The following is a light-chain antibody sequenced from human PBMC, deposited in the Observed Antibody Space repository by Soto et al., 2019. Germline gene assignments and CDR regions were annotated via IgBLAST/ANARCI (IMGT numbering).Light chain of an antibody. CDR2: EVS. CDR1: SSDIGSYNL. Sequence: QPALTQPASVSGSLGQSISISCTGTSSDIGSYNLVSWYQQYPGKAPKLIILEVSERPSGVSNRFSGSKSGDTASLTISGLQAEDEADYYCCSYAGSGKVVFGGGTKLTVL. J-gene: IGLJ3*02. CDR3: CSYAGSGKVV. V-gene: IGLV2-23*02.